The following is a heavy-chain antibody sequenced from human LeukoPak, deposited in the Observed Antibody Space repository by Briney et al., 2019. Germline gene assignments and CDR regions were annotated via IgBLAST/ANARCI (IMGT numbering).Heavy chain of an antibody. Sequence: GGSLRLSCAASGFTFSSYGIHWVRQAPGKGLEWVAVISYDGSNKYYADSVKGRFTISRDNSKNTLYLQMNSLRAEDTAVYYCAKDLGRRGYSYGLPFDYWGQGTLVTVSS. D-gene: IGHD5-18*01. CDR1: GFTFSSYG. CDR2: ISYDGSNK. CDR3: AKDLGRRGYSYGLPFDY. V-gene: IGHV3-30*18. J-gene: IGHJ4*02.